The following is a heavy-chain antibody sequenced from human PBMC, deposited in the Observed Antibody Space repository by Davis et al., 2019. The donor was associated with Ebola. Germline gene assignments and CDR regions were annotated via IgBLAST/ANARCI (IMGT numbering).Heavy chain of an antibody. J-gene: IGHJ6*02. CDR1: GGTFTNYA. Sequence: SVKVSCKTSGGTFTNYAVNWVRQAPGQGLEWMGRIIPVVDTKDYAQKFQGRVTLTADKATNTAYMELRSLTSADTAIYYCAKEAMDVWGQGTTVTVSS. V-gene: IGHV1-69*04. CDR2: IIPVVDTK. CDR3: AKEAMDV.